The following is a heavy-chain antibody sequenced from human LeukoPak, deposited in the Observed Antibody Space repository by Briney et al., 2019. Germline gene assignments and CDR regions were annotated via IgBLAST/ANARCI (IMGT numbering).Heavy chain of an antibody. J-gene: IGHJ4*02. CDR2: IIPIVGTA. CDR3: ARTAVTGFDY. D-gene: IGHD4-17*01. CDR1: GYTFTSYG. Sequence: GASVKVSCKASGYTFTSYGISWVRQAPGQGLEWMGGIIPIVGTANYAQKFQGRVTITADESTSTAYMELSSLRSEDTAVYYCARTAVTGFDYWGQGTLVTVSS. V-gene: IGHV1-69*13.